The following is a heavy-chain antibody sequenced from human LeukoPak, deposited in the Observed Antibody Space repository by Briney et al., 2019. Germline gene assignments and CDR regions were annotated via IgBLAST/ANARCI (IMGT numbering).Heavy chain of an antibody. Sequence: GGSLRLSCAASGFTLNNYAMSWVRQAPGKGLEWVSVISAGGGSTLYADSVKGRFTISRDNSKNTLYLQMNSLRAEDTAIYYCARLGSSRAIDSWGQGTLVTVSS. D-gene: IGHD6-13*01. CDR1: GFTLNNYA. V-gene: IGHV3-23*01. J-gene: IGHJ4*02. CDR2: ISAGGGST. CDR3: ARLGSSRAIDS.